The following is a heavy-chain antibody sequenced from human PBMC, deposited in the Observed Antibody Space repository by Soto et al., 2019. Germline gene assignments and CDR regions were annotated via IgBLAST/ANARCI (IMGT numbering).Heavy chain of an antibody. V-gene: IGHV3-64*01. CDR1: GFTFSSYA. CDR2: ISSNGGST. D-gene: IGHD2-2*01. CDR3: ARNYELVVTDAIGPSYYYYYMDV. Sequence: GGSLRLSCAASGFTFSSYAMHWVRQAPGKGLEYVSAISSNGGSTYYANSVKGRFTISRDNSKNTLYLQMGSLRAEDMAVYYCARNYELVVTDAIGPSYYYYYMDVWGKGTTVTVSS. J-gene: IGHJ6*03.